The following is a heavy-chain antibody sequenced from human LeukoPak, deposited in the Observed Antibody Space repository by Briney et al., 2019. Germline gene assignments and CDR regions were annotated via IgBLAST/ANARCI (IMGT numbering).Heavy chain of an antibody. CDR2: NNHSGST. Sequence: SEPLSLTCAVYGGPFSGFYWSWIRQPPGEGLEWIGENNHSGSTNYNPSLKSLVTLSLETPKNQFSLKMSSGSAADTAVYYCARSGRDVGATGGGFDYWGQGTLVTVSS. CDR1: GGPFSGFY. V-gene: IGHV4-34*01. D-gene: IGHD1-26*01. J-gene: IGHJ4*02. CDR3: ARSGRDVGATGGGFDY.